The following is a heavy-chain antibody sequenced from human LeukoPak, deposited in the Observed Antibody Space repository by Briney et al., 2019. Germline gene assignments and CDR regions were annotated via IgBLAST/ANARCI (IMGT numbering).Heavy chain of an antibody. V-gene: IGHV1-69*04. D-gene: IGHD4-17*01. Sequence: ASVKVSCKASGGTFSSYAISWVRQAPGQGLEWMGRIIPILGIANYAQKFQGRVTITADKSTSTAYMELSSLRSEGTAVYYCARDGSDYGDPVWGQGTLVAVSS. CDR3: ARDGSDYGDPV. CDR1: GGTFSSYA. CDR2: IIPILGIA. J-gene: IGHJ4*02.